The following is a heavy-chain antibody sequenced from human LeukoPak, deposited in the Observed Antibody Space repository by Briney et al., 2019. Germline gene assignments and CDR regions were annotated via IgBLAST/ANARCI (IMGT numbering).Heavy chain of an antibody. Sequence: GGSLRLSCAASGFTFSSYPMIWVRQAPGKGLEWVSGISGSGGGNYYEDSVKGRFTISRDNYKNKMYLQMNSLRAEDTAVYYCAKETGYSGYDYGDYWGQGTLVTVSS. D-gene: IGHD5-12*01. V-gene: IGHV3-23*01. CDR2: ISGSGGGN. CDR3: AKETGYSGYDYGDY. CDR1: GFTFSSYP. J-gene: IGHJ4*02.